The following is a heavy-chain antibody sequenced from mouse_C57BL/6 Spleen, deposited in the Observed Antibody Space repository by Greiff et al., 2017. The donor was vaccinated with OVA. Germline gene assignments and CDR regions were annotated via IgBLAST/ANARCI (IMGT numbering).Heavy chain of an antibody. CDR1: GYSFTGYY. J-gene: IGHJ2*01. V-gene: IGHV1-42*01. CDR2: INPSTGGT. Sequence: EVQLQESGPELVKPGASVKISCKASGYSFTGYYMNWVKQSPEKSLEWIGEINPSTGGTTYNQKFKAKATLTVDKSSSTAYMQLKSLTSEDSAVYYCARGGLGVFDYWGQGTTLTVSS. CDR3: ARGGLGVFDY.